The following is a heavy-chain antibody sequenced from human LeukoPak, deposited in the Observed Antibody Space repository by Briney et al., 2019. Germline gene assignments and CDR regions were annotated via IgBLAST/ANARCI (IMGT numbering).Heavy chain of an antibody. Sequence: SETLSLTCTVSGGSISSYYWSWIRQPPGKGLEWIGYIYYSGSTNYNPSLKSRDTISVDTSKNQFSLKLSSVTAADTAVYYCARTSHSPYYYDSSGYPPYFNYWGQGTLVTVSS. D-gene: IGHD3-22*01. V-gene: IGHV4-59*01. CDR1: GGSISSYY. J-gene: IGHJ4*02. CDR2: IYYSGST. CDR3: ARTSHSPYYYDSSGYPPYFNY.